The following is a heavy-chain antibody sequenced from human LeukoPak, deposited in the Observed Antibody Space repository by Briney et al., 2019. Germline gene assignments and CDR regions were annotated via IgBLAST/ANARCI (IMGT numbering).Heavy chain of an antibody. CDR2: FYPEDGET. J-gene: IGHJ3*01. V-gene: IGHV1-24*01. CDR3: ATGGDSSGYYYGRNAFDV. D-gene: IGHD3-22*01. CDR1: GYTPSELS. Sequence: ASAKVSSKVSGYTPSELSMHWVPHAPEKGLEWMGGFYPEDGETIYAQKFRGRVTMTEDTSTDTAYMELSSLRSEDTAVYDCATGGDSSGYYYGRNAFDVWGQGTMVTVSS.